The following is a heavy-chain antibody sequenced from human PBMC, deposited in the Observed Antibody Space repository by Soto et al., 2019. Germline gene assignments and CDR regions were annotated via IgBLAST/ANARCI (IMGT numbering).Heavy chain of an antibody. CDR3: AKDSAPRDYVPYFDY. D-gene: IGHD4-17*01. CDR2: ISGSGGST. Sequence: EVQLLESGGGLVQPGGSLRLSCAASGFTFSSYAMSWVRQAPGKGLEWVSAISGSGGSTYYAESVKGRFTISRDNSKNTLYLQMNSLRAEDTAVYYCAKDSAPRDYVPYFDYWGQGTLVTVSS. CDR1: GFTFSSYA. V-gene: IGHV3-23*01. J-gene: IGHJ4*02.